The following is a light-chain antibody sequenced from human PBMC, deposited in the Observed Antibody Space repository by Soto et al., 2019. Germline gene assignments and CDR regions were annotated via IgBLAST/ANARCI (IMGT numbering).Light chain of an antibody. CDR1: SSDVGTYNL. CDR3: CSYARSSSYV. V-gene: IGLV2-23*02. CDR2: EVS. Sequence: QSVLTQPASVSGSPGQSITISCTGTSSDVGTYNLVSWHQQHPGKAPKLMIYEVSKRPSGVSTRFSGSKSGNTASLTISGLQAEDEADYYCCSYARSSSYVFGTGTKATVL. J-gene: IGLJ1*01.